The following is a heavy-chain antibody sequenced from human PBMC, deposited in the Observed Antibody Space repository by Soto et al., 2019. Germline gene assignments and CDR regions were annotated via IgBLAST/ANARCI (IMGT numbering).Heavy chain of an antibody. CDR1: GFTFSNAW. CDR3: TTGLRGTYYYDSSGYYVSDY. V-gene: IGHV3-15*07. J-gene: IGHJ4*02. CDR2: IKSKTEGGTT. Sequence: EVQLVESGGGLVKPGGSLRLSCAASGFTFSNAWMNWVRQAPGKGLEWVGRIKSKTEGGTTDYAAPVKGRFTISRDDSKNTLYLQMNSLKTEDTAVYYCTTGLRGTYYYDSSGYYVSDYWGQGTLVTVSS. D-gene: IGHD3-22*01.